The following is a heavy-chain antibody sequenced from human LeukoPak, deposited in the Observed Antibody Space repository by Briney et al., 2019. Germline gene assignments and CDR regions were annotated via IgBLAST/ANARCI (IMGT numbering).Heavy chain of an antibody. CDR2: IYSGGST. V-gene: IGHV3-66*04. D-gene: IGHD2-8*01. CDR3: ASQMLGYYYYGMDV. J-gene: IGHJ6*02. Sequence: GGSLRLSCAASGFTVSSNYMSWVRQAPGKGLEWVSVIYSGGSTYYADSVKGRFTISRDNSKNTLYLQMNSLRAEDTAVYYCASQMLGYYYYGMDVWGQGTTVTVSS. CDR1: GFTVSSNY.